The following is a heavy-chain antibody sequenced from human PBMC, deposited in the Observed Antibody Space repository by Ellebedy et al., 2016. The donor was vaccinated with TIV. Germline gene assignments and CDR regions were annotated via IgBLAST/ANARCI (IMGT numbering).Heavy chain of an antibody. CDR3: ARGPPFDI. CDR2: INQSGST. J-gene: IGHJ3*02. V-gene: IGHV4-34*01. Sequence: GSLRLXXGVYGESFSGYYWSWIRQPPGKGLEWIGEINQSGSTNIKPSLKSRVIISVDTSKNQFSLRLSSVTAADTAVYYCARGPPFDIWGQGTLVTVSS. CDR1: GESFSGYY.